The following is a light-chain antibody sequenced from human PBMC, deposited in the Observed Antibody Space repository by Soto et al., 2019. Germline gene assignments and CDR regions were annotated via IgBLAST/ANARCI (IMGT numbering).Light chain of an antibody. CDR2: DAS. CDR3: LQHKSYPRT. V-gene: IGKV1-5*01. Sequence: DIQMTQSPSTLSASVGDRVTITCRASQSISSWLAWYQQKPGKAPKLLIYDASSLESGVPSRVSGSGSGTEFTLTISSLQPEDFATYYGLQHKSYPRTFGQGTKVDIK. J-gene: IGKJ1*01. CDR1: QSISSW.